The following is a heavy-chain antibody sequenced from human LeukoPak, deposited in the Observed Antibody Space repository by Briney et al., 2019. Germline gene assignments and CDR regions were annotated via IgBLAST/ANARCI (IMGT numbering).Heavy chain of an antibody. D-gene: IGHD3-22*01. Sequence: GGSLRLSCAASGFTFSSYGMHWVRQAPGKGLEWVAVISYDGSNKYYADSVKGRFTISRDNSKNTLYLQMNSLRAEDTAVYYCAKDGGSYYDSSGYYLDFDYWGQGTLVTVSS. V-gene: IGHV3-30*18. J-gene: IGHJ4*02. CDR3: AKDGGSYYDSSGYYLDFDY. CDR1: GFTFSSYG. CDR2: ISYDGSNK.